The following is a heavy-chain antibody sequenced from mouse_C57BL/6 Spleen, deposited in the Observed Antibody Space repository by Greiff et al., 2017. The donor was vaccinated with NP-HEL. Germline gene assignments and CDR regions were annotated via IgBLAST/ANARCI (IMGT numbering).Heavy chain of an antibody. CDR3: ARQGGDEDY. Sequence: EVKLVESGGDLVKPGGSLKLSCAASGFTFSSYGMSWVRQTPDKRLEWVATISSGGSYTYYPDSVKGRFTISRDNATNTLYLQMSSLKSEDTAMYYCARQGGDEDYWGQGTTLTVSS. V-gene: IGHV5-6*01. J-gene: IGHJ2*01. CDR2: ISSGGSYT. D-gene: IGHD2-13*01. CDR1: GFTFSSYG.